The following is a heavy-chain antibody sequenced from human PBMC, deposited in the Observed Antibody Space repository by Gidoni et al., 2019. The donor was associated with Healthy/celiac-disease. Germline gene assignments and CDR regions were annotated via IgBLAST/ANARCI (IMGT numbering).Heavy chain of an antibody. J-gene: IGHJ4*02. D-gene: IGHD5-12*01. CDR3: AIGVDIVAHFDY. CDR1: GFTFDDYA. V-gene: IGHV3-9*01. Sequence: EVQLVESGGGLVQPGRYLRLSCAASGFTFDDYAMHWVRQAPGKGLEWVSGISWNSGSIGYADSVKGRFTISRDNAKNSLYLQMNSLRAEDTALYYCAIGVDIVAHFDYWGQGTLVTVSS. CDR2: ISWNSGSI.